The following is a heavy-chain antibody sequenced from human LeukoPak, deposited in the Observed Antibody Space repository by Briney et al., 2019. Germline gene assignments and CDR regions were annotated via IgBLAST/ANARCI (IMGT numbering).Heavy chain of an antibody. Sequence: GGSLRLSCAASGFTFSTYWMTWVRQAPEKGLEWVANMKQDGSETYYVDSVKGRFTISRDNAKNSLYLQMNSLRAEDTAVYYCARDLYRIVVVPHYFDYWGQGTLVTVSS. CDR3: ARDLYRIVVVPHYFDY. J-gene: IGHJ4*02. D-gene: IGHD3-22*01. CDR1: GFTFSTYW. V-gene: IGHV3-7*01. CDR2: MKQDGSET.